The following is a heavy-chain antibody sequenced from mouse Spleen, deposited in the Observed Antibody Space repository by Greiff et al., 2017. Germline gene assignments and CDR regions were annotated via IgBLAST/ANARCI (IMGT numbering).Heavy chain of an antibody. CDR3: ARQLGLLAWFAY. Sequence: VKLQESGPELVKPGASVKISCKASGYAFSSSWMNWVKQRPGKGLEWIGRIYPGDGDTNYNGKFKGKATLTADKSSSTAYMQLSSLTSEDSAVYFCARQLGLLAWFAYWGQGTLVTVSA. CDR1: GYAFSSSW. CDR2: IYPGDGDT. V-gene: IGHV1-82*01. J-gene: IGHJ3*01. D-gene: IGHD3-1*01.